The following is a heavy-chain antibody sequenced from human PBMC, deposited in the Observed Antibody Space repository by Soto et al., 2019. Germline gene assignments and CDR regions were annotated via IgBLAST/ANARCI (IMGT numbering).Heavy chain of an antibody. CDR1: GFTFSSYA. V-gene: IGHV3-23*01. D-gene: IGHD3-22*01. J-gene: IGHJ6*02. CDR2: ISGSGGST. CDR3: AKDAPLNTYYYDSSGYYPDMDV. Sequence: GGSLRLSCAASGFTFSSYAMSWVRQAPGKGLEWVSAISGSGGSTYYADSVKGRFTISRDNSKNTLYLQMNSLRAEDTAVYYCAKDAPLNTYYYDSSGYYPDMDVWGQGTTVTVSS.